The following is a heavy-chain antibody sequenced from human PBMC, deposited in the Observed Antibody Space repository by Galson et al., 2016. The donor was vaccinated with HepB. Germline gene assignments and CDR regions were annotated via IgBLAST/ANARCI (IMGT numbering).Heavy chain of an antibody. Sequence: SLRLSCAASGFTFDAYAMHWVRQAPGKGLEWVSGISWNSGTIDYADSVKGRFTISRDNAKNSLYLQMNSLRAEDTAIYFCARSKRDTRDYWGQGTLVTVSS. D-gene: IGHD5-24*01. CDR3: ARSKRDTRDY. J-gene: IGHJ4*02. CDR2: ISWNSGTI. V-gene: IGHV3-9*01. CDR1: GFTFDAYA.